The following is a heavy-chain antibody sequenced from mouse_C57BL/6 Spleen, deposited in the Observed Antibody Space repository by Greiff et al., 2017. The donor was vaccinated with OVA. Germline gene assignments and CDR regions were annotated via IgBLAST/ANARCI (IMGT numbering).Heavy chain of an antibody. J-gene: IGHJ4*01. V-gene: IGHV2-2*01. CDR1: GFSLTSYG. D-gene: IGHD1-1*01. Sequence: VKLMESGPGLVQPSQSLSITCTVSGFSLTSYGVHWVRQSPGKGLEWLGVIWSGGSTDYNAAFISRLSIRKDNSKCQVFFKMHSLQADDTAIYYCAALYGSRWEYYAMDYRGQGTSVTVSS. CDR3: AALYGSRWEYYAMDY. CDR2: IWSGGST.